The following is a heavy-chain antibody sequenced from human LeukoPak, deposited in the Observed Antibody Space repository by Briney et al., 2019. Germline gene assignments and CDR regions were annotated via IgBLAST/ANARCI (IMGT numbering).Heavy chain of an antibody. Sequence: GGSLRLSCAASGFTFSNYAMTWVRQAPGKGLELVSVISASGRNRDYADSVKGRFTISRDNAENTLSLLMNSLRAEDTAVYYCAKDLHSSGYPGFDYWGQGTLVTVSS. CDR1: GFTFSNYA. J-gene: IGHJ4*02. D-gene: IGHD3-22*01. CDR3: AKDLHSSGYPGFDY. CDR2: ISASGRNR. V-gene: IGHV3-23*01.